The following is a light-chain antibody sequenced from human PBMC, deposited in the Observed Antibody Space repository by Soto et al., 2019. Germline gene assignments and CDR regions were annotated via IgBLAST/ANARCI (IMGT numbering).Light chain of an antibody. J-gene: IGLJ1*01. CDR3: SSYTSSSTRV. Sequence: QSALTQPASVSGSPGQSITISCTGTSSDVGGYNYVSWYQQHPGKAPKLMIYDVSNRPSGVSNRFSGSKSANTASLTISGLQAEDEADYYCSSYTSSSTRVFGTGPKLTVL. CDR2: DVS. CDR1: SSDVGGYNY. V-gene: IGLV2-14*01.